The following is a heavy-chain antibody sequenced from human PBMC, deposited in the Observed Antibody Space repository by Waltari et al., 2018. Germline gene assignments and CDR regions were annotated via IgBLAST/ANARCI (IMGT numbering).Heavy chain of an antibody. CDR2: VSGSAGVT. CDR1: GFTFSSHA. V-gene: IGHV3-23*01. D-gene: IGHD3-22*01. Sequence: EVQLLESGGGFVQPGGSLRLSCAASGFTFSSHAMSWVRQAPGKGLEWVSTVSGSAGVTSYADTVKGRFTVSRDNSKKTLYLQMISLRVDDTAVYYCAKRSGDSSYYYDSSGYYYFDHLGQGALVTVSS. CDR3: AKRSGDSSYYYDSSGYYYFDH. J-gene: IGHJ4*02.